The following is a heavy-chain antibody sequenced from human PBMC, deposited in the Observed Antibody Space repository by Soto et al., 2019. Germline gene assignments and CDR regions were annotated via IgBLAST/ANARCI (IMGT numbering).Heavy chain of an antibody. J-gene: IGHJ4*02. Sequence: SETLSLTCAVYGGSFSGYYWSWIRQPPGKGLEWIGEINHSGSTNYNPSLKSRATISVDTSKNQFSLKLSSVTAADTAVYYCARVAEEGACSGGSCYFDYWGQGTLVTVS. CDR3: ARVAEEGACSGGSCYFDY. CDR2: INHSGST. D-gene: IGHD2-15*01. CDR1: GGSFSGYY. V-gene: IGHV4-34*01.